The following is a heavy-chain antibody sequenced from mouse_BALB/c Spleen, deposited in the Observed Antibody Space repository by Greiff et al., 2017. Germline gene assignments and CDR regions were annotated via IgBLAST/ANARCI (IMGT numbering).Heavy chain of an antibody. CDR2: IWAGGST. V-gene: IGHV2-9*02. Sequence: VKLQESGPGLVAPSQSLSITCTVSGFSLTSYGVHWVRQPPGKGLEWLGVIWAGGSTNYNSALMSRLSISEDNSKSQVFLKRNSLQTDDTAMYYCARGWGYYARDYWGQGTSVTVSS. J-gene: IGHJ4*01. D-gene: IGHD4-1*01. CDR1: GFSLTSYG. CDR3: ARGWGYYARDY.